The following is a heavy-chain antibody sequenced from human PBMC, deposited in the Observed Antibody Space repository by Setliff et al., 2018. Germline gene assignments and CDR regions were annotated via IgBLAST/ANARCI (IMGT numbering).Heavy chain of an antibody. D-gene: IGHD2-21*02. CDR1: GGTISNYY. Sequence: SETLSLTCTVSGGTISNYYWSWIRQPPWKGLEWIGYIYYSGSTNYNPSLKSRGTMSVDTSNNRFSLKLTSVTAADTAVYYCARHPTVFPNWFDVWGQGTLVTVSS. J-gene: IGHJ5*02. CDR2: IYYSGST. V-gene: IGHV4-59*08. CDR3: ARHPTVFPNWFDV.